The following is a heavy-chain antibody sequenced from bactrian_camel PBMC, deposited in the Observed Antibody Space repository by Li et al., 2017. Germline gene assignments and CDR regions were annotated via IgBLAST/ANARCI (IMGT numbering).Heavy chain of an antibody. Sequence: QLVESGGGSVQAGRSLRLSCAGSNTDNYCMGWFRQAPGKEREGVAILYPRGRTKYYADSVKGRFTISKDKSKNTLHLQMNSLKSEDTAIYYCAADTSRNYCALYEIPDFTYYSKGTQVTVS. CDR2: LYPRGRTK. V-gene: IGHV3S1*01. CDR1: NTDNYC. J-gene: IGHJ4*01. D-gene: IGHD2*01.